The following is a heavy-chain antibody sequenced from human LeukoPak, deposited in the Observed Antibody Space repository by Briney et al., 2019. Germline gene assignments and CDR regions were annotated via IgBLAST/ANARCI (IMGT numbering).Heavy chain of an antibody. D-gene: IGHD3-22*01. J-gene: IGHJ3*02. CDR2: ISYDGSNK. Sequence: PGGSLRLSCAASGFTFSSYAMHWVRQAPGKGLEWVAVISYDGSNKYYADSVKGRFTISRDKSKNTLYLQMNSLRAEDTAVYYCAKGNSGYYNDAFDIWGQGTMVTVSS. CDR3: AKGNSGYYNDAFDI. CDR1: GFTFSSYA. V-gene: IGHV3-30*04.